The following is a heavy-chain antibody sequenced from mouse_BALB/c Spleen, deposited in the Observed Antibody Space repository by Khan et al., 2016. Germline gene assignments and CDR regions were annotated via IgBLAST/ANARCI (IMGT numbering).Heavy chain of an antibody. J-gene: IGHJ4*01. CDR3: GRWGRRAGAMDY. Sequence: EVQLQESGPGLVKPSQSLSLTCTVTGYSITSDYAWNWIRQFPGNKLEWMGYIFYSGSTRYNPSLKSRISITRDTSKNQFFLQLNSLTTEDTATSGCGRWGRRAGAMDYGGQGTSVTVSS. CDR2: IFYSGST. V-gene: IGHV3-2*02. CDR1: GYSITSDYA. D-gene: IGHD2-12*01.